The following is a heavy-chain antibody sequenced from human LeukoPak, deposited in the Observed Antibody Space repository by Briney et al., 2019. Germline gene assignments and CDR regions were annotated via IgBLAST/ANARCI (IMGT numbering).Heavy chain of an antibody. J-gene: IGHJ4*02. CDR1: GFTFSSYW. Sequence: PGGSLRLSCAASGFTFSSYWMSWVRQAPGKGLEWVANIRQHGSEKYHVDSVKGRFIISRDNANNSLYLQMNSLRAEDTAVYYCARGLRLVGATSYWGQGTLVTVSS. V-gene: IGHV3-7*01. D-gene: IGHD1-26*01. CDR2: IRQHGSEK. CDR3: ARGLRLVGATSY.